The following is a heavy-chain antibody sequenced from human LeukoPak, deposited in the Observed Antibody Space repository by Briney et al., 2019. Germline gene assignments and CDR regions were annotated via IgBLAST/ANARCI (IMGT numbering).Heavy chain of an antibody. D-gene: IGHD4-17*01. CDR1: GFTFSTYS. Sequence: GGSLRLSCAASGFTFSTYSMNWVRQAPGKGLEWVSYISSSSSTIYYADSVKGRFTIFRDNAKNSLYLKMNSLRAEDTAVYYCARDDYGDCGDWGQGTLVTVSS. CDR3: ARDDYGDCGD. V-gene: IGHV3-48*01. CDR2: ISSSSSTI. J-gene: IGHJ4*02.